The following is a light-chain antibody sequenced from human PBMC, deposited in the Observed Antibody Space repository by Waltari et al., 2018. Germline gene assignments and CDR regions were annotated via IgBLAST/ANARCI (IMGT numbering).Light chain of an antibody. J-gene: IGLJ3*02. CDR1: SGDIGGYKY. V-gene: IGLV2-14*03. CDR3: SSYTSSVTWV. CDR2: AFD. Sequence: QSALTQPASVSGSPGQSITISCNGSSGDIGGYKYVSWYQQHPDKAPKLMIYAFDNRPSGVSLRFSGSKSGYTASLTIAGLQIEDEAVYYCSSYTSSVTWVFGGGTRLTVL.